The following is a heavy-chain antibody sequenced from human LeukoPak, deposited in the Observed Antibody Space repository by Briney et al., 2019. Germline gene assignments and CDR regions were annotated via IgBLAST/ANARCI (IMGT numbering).Heavy chain of an antibody. J-gene: IGHJ6*03. CDR3: AKFSHYSYNCTDGVCYRANYYYYMDV. D-gene: IGHD2-8*01. CDR1: GGTFSSHV. V-gene: IGHV1-69*06. Sequence: SVKVSCKTSGGTFSSHVIGWVRQAPGQGLEWMGGILPAFSTANYAQKFQGRVTITADKSTRTFYMEQSSLRAENTAVYYCAKFSHYSYNCTDGVCYRANYYYYMDVWGEGTTVTVSS. CDR2: ILPAFSTA.